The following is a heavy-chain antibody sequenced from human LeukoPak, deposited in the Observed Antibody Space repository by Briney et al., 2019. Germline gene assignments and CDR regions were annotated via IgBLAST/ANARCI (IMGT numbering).Heavy chain of an antibody. V-gene: IGHV1-69*05. J-gene: IGHJ4*02. Sequence: SVKVSCMASGGTFSSYAISWVRQAPGQGLEWMGGIIPIFGTANYAQKFQGRVTITTDESTSTAYMELSSLRSEDTAVYYCARDHQGSSSWTFDYWGQGTLVTVSS. CDR1: GGTFSSYA. D-gene: IGHD6-13*01. CDR2: IIPIFGTA. CDR3: ARDHQGSSSWTFDY.